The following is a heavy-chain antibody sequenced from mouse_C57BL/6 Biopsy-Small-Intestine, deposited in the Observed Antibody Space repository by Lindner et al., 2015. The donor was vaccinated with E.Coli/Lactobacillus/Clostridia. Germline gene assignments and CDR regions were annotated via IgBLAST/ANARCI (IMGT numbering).Heavy chain of an antibody. CDR3: ARRLYGSSYYAMDY. V-gene: IGHV1-9*01. CDR1: GYTFTGYW. Sequence: VQLQESGAELMKPGASVKLSCKATGYTFTGYWIEWVKQRPGHGLEWIGEILPGSGSTSYNEKFKGKATFTADTSSNTAYMQLSSLTTEDSAIYYCARRLYGSSYYAMDYWGQGTSVTVSS. J-gene: IGHJ4*01. D-gene: IGHD1-1*01. CDR2: ILPGSGST.